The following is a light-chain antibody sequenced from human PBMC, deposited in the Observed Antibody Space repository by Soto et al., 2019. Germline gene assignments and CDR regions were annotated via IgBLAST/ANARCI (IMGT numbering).Light chain of an antibody. CDR2: DAS. CDR3: QQSYTTPLT. V-gene: IGKV1-5*01. Sequence: DIPMTQSPSTLSASVGDRVTITCRARQSISRWLAWYQQKPGKAPNLLIYDASSLQSGVPSRFSGSGSGTEFTLTIFSLQPDDFATYYCQQSYTTPLTFGGGTKVEIK. CDR1: QSISRW. J-gene: IGKJ4*01.